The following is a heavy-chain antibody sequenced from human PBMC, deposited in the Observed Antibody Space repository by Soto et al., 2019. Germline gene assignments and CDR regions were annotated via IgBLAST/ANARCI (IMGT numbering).Heavy chain of an antibody. J-gene: IGHJ1*01. CDR3: ARDECPQGTSCFRQYFQH. Sequence: PSETLSLTCAVYGGSFSGYYWSWIRQPPGKGLEWIGEINHSGSTNYNPSLKSRVTISVETSKNQFSLKLSSVTAADTAVYYCARDECPQGTSCFRQYFQHWGQGTLVTVSS. D-gene: IGHD2-2*01. CDR2: INHSGST. CDR1: GGSFSGYY. V-gene: IGHV4-34*01.